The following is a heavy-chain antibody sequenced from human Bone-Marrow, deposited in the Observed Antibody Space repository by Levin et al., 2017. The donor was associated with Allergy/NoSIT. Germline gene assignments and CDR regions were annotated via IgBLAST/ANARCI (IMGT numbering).Heavy chain of an antibody. CDR1: GYTFTSYD. D-gene: IGHD6-13*01. CDR2: MNPNSGNT. J-gene: IGHJ4*02. V-gene: IGHV1-8*01. Sequence: ASVKVSCKASGYTFTSYDINWVRQATGQGLEWMGWMNPNSGNTGYAQKFQGRVTMTRNTSISTAYMELSSLRSEDTAVYYCARRRGSWGGDGTADDYWGQGTLVTVSS. CDR3: ARRRGSWGGDGTADDY.